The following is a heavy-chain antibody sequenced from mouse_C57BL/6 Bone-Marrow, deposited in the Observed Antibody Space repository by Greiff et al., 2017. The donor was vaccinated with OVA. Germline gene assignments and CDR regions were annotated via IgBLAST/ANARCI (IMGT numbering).Heavy chain of an antibody. D-gene: IGHD2-3*01. Sequence: DVKLVESGPGLVKPSQSLSLTCSVTGYSITSGYYWNWIRQFPGNKLEWMGYISYDGSNNYNPSLKNRISITRDTSKNQFFLKLNSVTTEDTATYYCARKRLLREFDYWGQGTTLTVSS. V-gene: IGHV3-6*01. CDR3: ARKRLLREFDY. CDR1: GYSITSGYY. J-gene: IGHJ2*01. CDR2: ISYDGSN.